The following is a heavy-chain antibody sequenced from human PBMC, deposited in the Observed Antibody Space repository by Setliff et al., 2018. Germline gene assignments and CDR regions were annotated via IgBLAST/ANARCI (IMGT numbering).Heavy chain of an antibody. Sequence: PSETLSLTCTVSGGSISSYYWSWIRQPAGKGLEWIGHIYIGGSAKYNPSLKIRFTMSIDTSKNQFSLKLNSVTAADMAVYYCAREQWRDQPGYYYMDVWAKGTTVTVSS. CDR2: IYIGGSA. CDR1: GGSISSYY. J-gene: IGHJ6*03. D-gene: IGHD6-19*01. CDR3: AREQWRDQPGYYYMDV. V-gene: IGHV4-4*07.